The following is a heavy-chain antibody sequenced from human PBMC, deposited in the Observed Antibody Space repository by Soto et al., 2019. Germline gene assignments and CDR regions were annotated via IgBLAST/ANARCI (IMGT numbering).Heavy chain of an antibody. D-gene: IGHD3-10*01. V-gene: IGHV4-31*03. CDR2: IYYSGST. J-gene: IGHJ5*02. CDR3: ARAGSNFASHHSNWFAT. CDR1: GGSISSGTYY. Sequence: QVQLQESGPGLVKPSQTLSLTCTVSGGSISSGTYYWSWIRQHPGKGLEWIAYIYYSGSTYYNPSLKSRVSISVDTSKNQFSLKLTSVTAADTAVYYCARAGSNFASHHSNWFATWGQGTLVTVSS.